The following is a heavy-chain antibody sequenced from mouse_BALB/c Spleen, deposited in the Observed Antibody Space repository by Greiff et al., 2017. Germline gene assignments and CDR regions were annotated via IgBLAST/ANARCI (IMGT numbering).Heavy chain of an antibody. V-gene: IGHV1-14*01. CDR1: GYTFTSYV. Sequence: VQLKESGPELVKPGASVKLSCKASGYTFTSYVMHWVKQKPGPGLEWIGYINPYNDGTKYNEKFKGQATLTTDKSASTTYMELSSLSSEDSAVYYWAREIRRLRRAGAMDYWGQGTSVTVSS. CDR2: INPYNDGT. J-gene: IGHJ4*01. CDR3: AREIRRLRRAGAMDY. D-gene: IGHD1-2*01.